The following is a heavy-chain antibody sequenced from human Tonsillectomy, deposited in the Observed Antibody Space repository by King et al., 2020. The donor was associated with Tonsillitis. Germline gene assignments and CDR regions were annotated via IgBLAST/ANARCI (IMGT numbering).Heavy chain of an antibody. V-gene: IGHV3-66*01. CDR1: GFTVSSNY. D-gene: IGHD5-18*01. J-gene: IGHJ6*03. Sequence: VQLVESGGGLVHPGGSLRLSCAASGFTVSSNYMSWVRQAPGTGLEWGSVIFSGGTTYYADSVKGRFVISRDNFKNRLSLQMNSLRAEDTAVYYCARVGRDSYGLLRYYFYYMDVWGKGTTVTVSS. CDR2: IFSGGTT. CDR3: ARVGRDSYGLLRYYFYYMDV.